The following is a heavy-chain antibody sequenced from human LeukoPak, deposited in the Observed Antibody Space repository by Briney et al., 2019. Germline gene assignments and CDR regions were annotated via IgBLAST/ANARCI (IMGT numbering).Heavy chain of an antibody. J-gene: IGHJ2*01. D-gene: IGHD6-19*01. CDR2: IYTSGST. CDR1: GGSISSYY. V-gene: IGHV4-4*07. Sequence: PSETLSLTCTVSGGSISSYYWSWIRQPAEKGLEWIGRIYTSGSTNYNPSLKSRVTLSVDTSKNQLSLKLSSVTAADTAVYYCARDSSASSPWYFDLWGRGAWSLSPQ. CDR3: ARDSSASSPWYFDL.